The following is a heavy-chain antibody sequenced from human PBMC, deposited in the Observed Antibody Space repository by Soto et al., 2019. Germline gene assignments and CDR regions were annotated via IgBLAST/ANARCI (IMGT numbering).Heavy chain of an antibody. V-gene: IGHV4-30-2*01. CDR1: GGSISSGGYS. J-gene: IGHJ4*02. CDR3: ARADIPMIGYYYFDY. CDR2: IYHSGST. D-gene: IGHD3-22*01. Sequence: QLQLQESGSGLVKPSQTLSLTCAVSGGSISSGGYSWSWIRQPPGKGLEWIGYIYHSGSTYYNPSSKSRVTISVERSKNQFSRKLSSVTAADTAVYYCARADIPMIGYYYFDYWGQGTLVTVSS.